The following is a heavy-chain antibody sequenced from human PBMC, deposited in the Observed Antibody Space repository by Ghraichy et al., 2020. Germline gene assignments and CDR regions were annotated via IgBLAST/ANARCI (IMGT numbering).Heavy chain of an antibody. CDR2: INPSGGST. CDR1: GYTFTNYY. Sequence: ASVKVSCKACGYTFTNYYMHWVRQAPGQGLEWMGIINPSGGSTTYAQKFQGRVTMTRDTSTSTVYMELSSLRSEDTAMYYCARDRRDPRRDAFDIWGQGTMVTVSS. CDR3: ARDRRDPRRDAFDI. J-gene: IGHJ3*02. D-gene: IGHD5-24*01. V-gene: IGHV1-46*01.